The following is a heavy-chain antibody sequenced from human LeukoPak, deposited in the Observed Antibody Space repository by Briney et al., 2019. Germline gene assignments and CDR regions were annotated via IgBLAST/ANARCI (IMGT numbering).Heavy chain of an antibody. CDR2: IWYDGSNK. Sequence: GGSLRLSCAASGFTFSSYGMHWVRQAPGKGLEWVAVIWYDGSNKYYADSVKGRFTISRDNSKNTLYLQMNSLRAEDTAVYYCARGYCSSTSCYPHYWGQGTLVTVSS. D-gene: IGHD2-2*01. J-gene: IGHJ4*02. V-gene: IGHV3-30*19. CDR1: GFTFSSYG. CDR3: ARGYCSSTSCYPHY.